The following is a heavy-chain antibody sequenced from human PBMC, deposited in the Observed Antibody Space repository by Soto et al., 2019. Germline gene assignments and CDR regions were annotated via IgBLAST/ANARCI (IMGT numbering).Heavy chain of an antibody. CDR3: ARDNSPGSGSYFYYYYGMDV. D-gene: IGHD1-26*01. J-gene: IGHJ6*02. V-gene: IGHV1-18*01. Sequence: GASVKVSCKASAYTFTSYGISWVRQAPGQGLEWMGWISAYNGNTNYAQKLQGRVTMTTDTSTSTAYMELRSLRSDDTAVYYCARDNSPGSGSYFYYYYGMDVWGQGTTVTVSS. CDR1: AYTFTSYG. CDR2: ISAYNGNT.